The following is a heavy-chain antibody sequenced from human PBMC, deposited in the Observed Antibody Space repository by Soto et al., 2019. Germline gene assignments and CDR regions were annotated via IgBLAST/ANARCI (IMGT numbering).Heavy chain of an antibody. Sequence: EVQLLESGGGLVQPGGSLRLSCAASGFTFSSYAMSWVRQAPGKGLEWVSAIRGSGGSTYYADSVKGRFTISRDNSKNTLYLQMNSLRAEDTAVYYCAKDALAVAGTRDAFDIWGQGTMVTVSS. CDR2: IRGSGGST. V-gene: IGHV3-23*01. J-gene: IGHJ3*02. D-gene: IGHD6-19*01. CDR3: AKDALAVAGTRDAFDI. CDR1: GFTFSSYA.